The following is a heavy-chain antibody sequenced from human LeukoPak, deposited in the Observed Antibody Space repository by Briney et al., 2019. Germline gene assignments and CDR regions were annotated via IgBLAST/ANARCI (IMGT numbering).Heavy chain of an antibody. D-gene: IGHD6-13*01. Sequence: GGSLRLPCSASGFTFSSYAMYWVRQAPGKGLEWVSSISSSGGSTYYADSVKGRFTISRDNSKNTLYLQMNSLRAEDTAVYYCAKGASWSDYWGQGTLVSVSS. V-gene: IGHV3-23*01. CDR2: ISSSGGST. CDR3: AKGASWSDY. CDR1: GFTFSSYA. J-gene: IGHJ4*02.